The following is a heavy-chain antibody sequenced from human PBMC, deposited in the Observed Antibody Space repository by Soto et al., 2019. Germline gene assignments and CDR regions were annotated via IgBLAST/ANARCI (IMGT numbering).Heavy chain of an antibody. Sequence: QITLKESGPTLVKPTQTLTLTCTFSGFSLTSVGVGVGWIRQPPGKALEWLALIYWDDDKRYSPSLSRRLTITKDTSKNQVVLTMTNMDPVDTATYYCAHRLATPLTPGGYFDSWGQGTLVTVSS. CDR2: IYWDDDK. CDR3: AHRLATPLTPGGYFDS. V-gene: IGHV2-5*02. CDR1: GFSLTSVGVG. J-gene: IGHJ5*01. D-gene: IGHD2-15*01.